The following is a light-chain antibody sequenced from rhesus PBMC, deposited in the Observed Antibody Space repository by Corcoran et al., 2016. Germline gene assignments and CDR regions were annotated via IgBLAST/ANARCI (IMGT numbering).Light chain of an antibody. Sequence: DIQMTQSPSSLSASVGDTVTITCRASQGISSYLAWYQQKPGKAPTPLIYYASNLKSGVPSRFRGSGLVSEFTLTSSSLQAEDFATYYCQQYNSAPLTFGGGTKVAIK. J-gene: IGKJ4*01. CDR1: QGISSY. CDR2: YAS. V-gene: IGKV1-37*01. CDR3: QQYNSAPLT.